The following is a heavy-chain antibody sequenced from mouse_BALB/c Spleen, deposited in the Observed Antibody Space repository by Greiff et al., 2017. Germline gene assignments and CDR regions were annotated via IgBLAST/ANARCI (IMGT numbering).Heavy chain of an antibody. CDR2: IWWDDDK. CDR1: GFSLSTSGMG. CDR3: DRIPIYGGYYYYAMDD. D-gene: IGHD2-3*01. Sequence: QVTLKESGPGILQPSQTLSLTCSFSGFSLSTSGMGVGWIRQPSGQGLEWLAHIWWDDDKRYNPALKSRLTISKDTSSNQVFLKIASVDTADTATYDSDRIPIYGGYYYYAMDDWGQGTSVTVAS. J-gene: IGHJ4*01. V-gene: IGHV8-8*01.